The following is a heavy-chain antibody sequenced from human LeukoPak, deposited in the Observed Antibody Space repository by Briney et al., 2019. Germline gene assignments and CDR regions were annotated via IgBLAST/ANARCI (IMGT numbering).Heavy chain of an antibody. Sequence: GGSLRPSCAASGLSFGNYWMNWVRQSPGKGLEWVSTISGTGDTTYYADSLKGRLTISRDNSKNTLYLQMSSLRADDTAVYYCTKGGWGTVLDYWGQGTLVTVSS. D-gene: IGHD3-10*01. CDR2: ISGTGDTT. CDR1: GLSFGNYW. J-gene: IGHJ4*02. CDR3: TKGGWGTVLDY. V-gene: IGHV3-23*01.